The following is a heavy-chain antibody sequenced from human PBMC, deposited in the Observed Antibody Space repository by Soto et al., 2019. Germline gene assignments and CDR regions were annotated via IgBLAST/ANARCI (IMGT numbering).Heavy chain of an antibody. J-gene: IGHJ6*03. D-gene: IGHD3-9*01. V-gene: IGHV4-59*01. CDR3: ARGPSPHDILTGYWDYYYYYMDV. CDR1: GGSISSYY. CDR2: IYYSGST. Sequence: SETLSLTCTVSGGSISSYYWSWIRQPPGKGLEWIGYIYYSGSTNYNPSLKSRVTISVDTSKNQFSLKLSSVTAADTAVYYCARGPSPHDILTGYWDYYYYYMDVWGKGTTVTVSS.